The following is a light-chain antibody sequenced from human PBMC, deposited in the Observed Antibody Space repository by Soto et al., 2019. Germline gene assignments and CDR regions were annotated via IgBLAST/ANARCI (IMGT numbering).Light chain of an antibody. V-gene: IGLV1-47*01. CDR2: RNN. CDR1: SSNIGSNP. Sequence: QSVLTQPPSASGTPGQRVTISWSGSSSNIGSNPVYWYQQLPGTAPKLLIYRNNQRPSGVPDRFSGSKSGTSASLAISGLRSEDEANYYCAAWDDSLSGVVFGGCTKLTVL. CDR3: AAWDDSLSGVV. J-gene: IGLJ2*01.